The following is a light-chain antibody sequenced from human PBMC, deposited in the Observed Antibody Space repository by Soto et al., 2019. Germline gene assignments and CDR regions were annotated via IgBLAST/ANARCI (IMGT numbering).Light chain of an antibody. Sequence: DIQMTQSPSTLSASVGDRVTITCRASQDINRWLARYQQKPGKAPKILIYNADTLESGVPSRFSGSGYGTEFILTISSLQPDDFPTYYCQQFSLYWAFGQGTKVAIK. CDR3: QQFSLYWA. J-gene: IGKJ1*01. CDR2: NAD. CDR1: QDINRW. V-gene: IGKV1-5*01.